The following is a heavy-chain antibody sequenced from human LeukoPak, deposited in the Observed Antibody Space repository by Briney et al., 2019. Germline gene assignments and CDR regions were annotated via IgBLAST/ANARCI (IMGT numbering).Heavy chain of an antibody. Sequence: PGGSLRLSCVASGFTFRKAWTSWVRQAPGKGLEWVGRIKSKSDGGKTDYAAPVQGSFTISRDDSKTTLYLQMNSLKTEDTAVYDCTSDLGYYYDVSGPNWGQGTLVIV. CDR3: TSDLGYYYDVSGPN. V-gene: IGHV3-15*01. CDR2: IKSKSDGGKT. D-gene: IGHD3-22*01. CDR1: GFTFRKAW. J-gene: IGHJ4*02.